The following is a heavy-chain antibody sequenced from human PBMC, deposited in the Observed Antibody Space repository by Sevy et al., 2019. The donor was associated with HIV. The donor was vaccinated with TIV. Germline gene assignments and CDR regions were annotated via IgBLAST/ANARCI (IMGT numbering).Heavy chain of an antibody. Sequence: GGSLRLSCAASGFTFSDYYMSWIRQAPGKGLEWVSYMSSGTSYTNYADSVKGRFTISRDNAKNSLYLQMNSQRANETAVYYCARDRRNYGGQYFDYWGQGTLVTVSS. J-gene: IGHJ4*02. CDR1: GFTFSDYY. D-gene: IGHD1-7*01. V-gene: IGHV3-11*06. CDR3: ARDRRNYGGQYFDY. CDR2: MSSGTSYT.